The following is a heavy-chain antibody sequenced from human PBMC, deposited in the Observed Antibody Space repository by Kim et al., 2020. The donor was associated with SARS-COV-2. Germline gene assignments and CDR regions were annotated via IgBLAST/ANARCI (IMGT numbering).Heavy chain of an antibody. CDR1: GFTFSSYA. Sequence: GGSLRLSCAASGFTFSSYAMHWVRQAPGKGLEWVAVISYDGSNKYYADSVKGRFTISRDNSKNTLYLQMNSLRAEDTAVYYCARDRWLGYFDWLLESYYYYGMDVWGQGTTGTVSS. V-gene: IGHV3-30*04. J-gene: IGHJ6*02. CDR2: ISYDGSNK. CDR3: ARDRWLGYFDWLLESYYYYGMDV. D-gene: IGHD3-9*01.